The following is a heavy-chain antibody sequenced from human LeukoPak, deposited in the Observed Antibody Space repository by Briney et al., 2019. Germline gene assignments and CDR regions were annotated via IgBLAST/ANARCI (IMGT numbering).Heavy chain of an antibody. CDR3: ARDIATTGWYTFDY. Sequence: SQTLSLTCAISGDSVSSTNGAWNWLRQSPSRGLECLGRTYYRSKWYTVYAVSVKGRITISPASSNNQFSLQLSSVTPDDTAVYYCARDIATTGWYTFDYWGQGTPVTVSA. D-gene: IGHD6-19*01. CDR1: GDSVSSTNGA. V-gene: IGHV6-1*01. CDR2: TYYRSKWYT. J-gene: IGHJ4*02.